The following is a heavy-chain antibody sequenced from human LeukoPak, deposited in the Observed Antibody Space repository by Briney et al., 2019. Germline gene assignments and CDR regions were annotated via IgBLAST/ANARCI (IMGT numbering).Heavy chain of an antibody. D-gene: IGHD3-9*01. CDR1: GGSITYYY. Sequence: KPSETLSLTCTVSGGSITYYYWNWIRQPPGKGLEWIGCSYYIGTTYYNPSLKSRLTISVDTSKNQFSLKLSSVTTADTAMYYCARGGYDILTGYGSFDPWGQGTLVTVSS. V-gene: IGHV4-59*01. CDR2: SYYIGTT. J-gene: IGHJ5*02. CDR3: ARGGYDILTGYGSFDP.